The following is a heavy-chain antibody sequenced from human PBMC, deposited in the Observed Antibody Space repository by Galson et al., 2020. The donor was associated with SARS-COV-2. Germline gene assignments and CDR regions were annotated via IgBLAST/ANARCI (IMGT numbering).Heavy chain of an antibody. Sequence: GESLKISCAASGFTFSSYGMHWVRQAPGKGLEWVAVISYDGSNKYYADSVKGRFTISRDNSKNTLYLQMNSLRAEDTAVYYCAKVIGPYCSGGSCSSGYLEYGGQGTLVTVTS. CDR3: AKVIGPYCSGGSCSSGYLEY. D-gene: IGHD2-15*01. J-gene: IGHJ4*02. V-gene: IGHV3-30*18. CDR1: GFTFSSYG. CDR2: ISYDGSNK.